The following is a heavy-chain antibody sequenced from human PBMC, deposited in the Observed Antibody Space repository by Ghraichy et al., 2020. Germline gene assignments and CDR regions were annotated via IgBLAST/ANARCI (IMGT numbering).Heavy chain of an antibody. J-gene: IGHJ6*02. CDR3: ARDRDYYYYYGMDV. Sequence: SETLSLTCDVSGDSINSNNWWSWFRHSPGKSLEWIGEIYHSGSTTYKPSLKSRLTISIDKSKNQFSLKLSAVTAADTAVYYCARDRDYYYYYGMDVWGQGTTVTVFS. V-gene: IGHV4-4*02. CDR2: IYHSGST. CDR1: GDSINSNNW.